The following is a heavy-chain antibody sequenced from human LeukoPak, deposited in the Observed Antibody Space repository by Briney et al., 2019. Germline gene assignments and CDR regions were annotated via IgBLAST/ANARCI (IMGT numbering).Heavy chain of an antibody. CDR1: GGSISSGSYY. CDR3: ATYYDYVWGSPIDY. D-gene: IGHD3-16*01. Sequence: TSSETLSLTCTVSGGSISSGSYYWSWIRQPAGKGLEWIGSIYYSGSTYYNPSLKSRVTISVDTSKNQFSLKLSSVTAADTAVYYCATYYDYVWGSPIDYWGQGTLVTVPS. V-gene: IGHV4-39*01. CDR2: IYYSGST. J-gene: IGHJ4*02.